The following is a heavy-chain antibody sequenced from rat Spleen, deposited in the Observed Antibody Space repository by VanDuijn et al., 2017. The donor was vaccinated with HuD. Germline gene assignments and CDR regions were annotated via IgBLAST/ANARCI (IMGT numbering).Heavy chain of an antibody. CDR3: TTDYSSFDY. CDR1: GLSFSDYN. D-gene: IGHD1-8*01. J-gene: IGHJ2*01. Sequence: EVQLVESGGGLVQPGRSMKLSCAASGLSFSDYNMAWVRQSPKKGLEWVATIIYDGSRTFYRDSVKGRCTISRDNAKSTLYLQMDSLRSEDTATYYCTTDYSSFDYWGQGVMVTVSS. CDR2: IIYDGSRT. V-gene: IGHV5S10*01.